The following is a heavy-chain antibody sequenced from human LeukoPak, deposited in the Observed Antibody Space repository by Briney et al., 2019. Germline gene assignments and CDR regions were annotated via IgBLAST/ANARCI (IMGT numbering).Heavy chain of an antibody. CDR1: GFSFSFYD. Sequence: PGGSLRLSCAASGFSFSFYDMHWVRQAPGKGLEWVAIIRYDGNNKYCVDSVKGRFTISRDNSKNTLYLQMNNLRVEDTAVYSCSILAVASDFDCWGQGTLVTVTS. CDR3: SILAVASDFDC. J-gene: IGHJ4*02. CDR2: IRYDGNNK. V-gene: IGHV3-30*02. D-gene: IGHD6-19*01.